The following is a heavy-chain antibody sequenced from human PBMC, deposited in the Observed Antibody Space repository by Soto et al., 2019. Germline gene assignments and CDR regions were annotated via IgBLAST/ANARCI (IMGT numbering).Heavy chain of an antibody. CDR1: GYTFTSYY. CDR2: INPSGGST. Sequence: ASVKVSCKASGYTFTSYYMHWVRQAPGQGLEWMGIINPSGGSTSYAQKFQGRVTMTGDTSTSTVYMELSSLRSEDTAVYYCARALNYYDSSGYYSVAYNWFDPWGQGTLVTVSS. J-gene: IGHJ5*02. V-gene: IGHV1-46*01. D-gene: IGHD3-22*01. CDR3: ARALNYYDSSGYYSVAYNWFDP.